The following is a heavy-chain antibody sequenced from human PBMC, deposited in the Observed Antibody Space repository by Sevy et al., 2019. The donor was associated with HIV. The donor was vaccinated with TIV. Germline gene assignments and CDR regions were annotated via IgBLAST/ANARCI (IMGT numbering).Heavy chain of an antibody. CDR1: GYTFTGYY. CDR2: INPNSGGT. CDR3: ARGDYGDYGDENFDY. D-gene: IGHD4-17*01. V-gene: IGHV1-2*04. Sequence: ASVKVSCKASGYTFTGYYLHWVRQAPGQGLEWMGWINPNSGGTNYAQKFQGLVTMTRDTSISTAYMELSRLRSADTAVYYCARGDYGDYGDENFDYWGQGTLVTVSS. J-gene: IGHJ4*02.